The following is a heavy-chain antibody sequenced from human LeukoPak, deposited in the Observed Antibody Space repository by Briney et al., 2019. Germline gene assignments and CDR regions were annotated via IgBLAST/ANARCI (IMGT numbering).Heavy chain of an antibody. CDR2: MNPNSGNT. V-gene: IGHV1-8*02. D-gene: IGHD6-13*01. CDR3: ASNAGTEDY. Sequence: ASVKVSCKASGYTFTGYYMHWVRQAPGQGLEWMGWMNPNSGNTGYAQKFQGRVTMTRNTSISTAYMELSSLRSEDTAVYYCASNAGTEDYWGQGTLVTVSS. J-gene: IGHJ4*02. CDR1: GYTFTGYY.